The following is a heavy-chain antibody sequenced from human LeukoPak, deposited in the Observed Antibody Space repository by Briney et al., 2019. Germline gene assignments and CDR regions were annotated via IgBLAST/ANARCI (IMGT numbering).Heavy chain of an antibody. CDR1: GFTVSSNY. CDR3: ARAPYLSYYMDV. J-gene: IGHJ6*03. CDR2: IYSGGRT. V-gene: IGHV3-53*01. Sequence: GGSLRLSCAASGFTVSSNYMNWVRQAPGKGLEWVSVIYSGGRTYYADSVKGRFTISRDNSKNTLYLQMNSLRAEDTAVYYCARAPYLSYYMDVWGKGTTVTVSS.